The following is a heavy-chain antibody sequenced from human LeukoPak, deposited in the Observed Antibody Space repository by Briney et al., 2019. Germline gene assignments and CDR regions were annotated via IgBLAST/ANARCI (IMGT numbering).Heavy chain of an antibody. J-gene: IGHJ4*02. CDR2: IIPIFGTA. CDR3: ARDGVNPGIAAGRSPLDY. Sequence: GGSLRLSCGASGFTFSSYAISWVRQAPGQGLEWMGGIIPIFGTANYAQKFQGRVTITADKSTSTAYMELSSLRSEDTAVYYCARDGVNPGIAAGRSPLDYWGQGTLVTVSS. D-gene: IGHD6-13*01. CDR1: GFTFSSYA. V-gene: IGHV1-69*06.